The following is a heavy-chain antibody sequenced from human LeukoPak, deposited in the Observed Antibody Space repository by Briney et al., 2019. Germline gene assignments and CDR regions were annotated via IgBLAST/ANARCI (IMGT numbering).Heavy chain of an antibody. D-gene: IGHD6-19*01. J-gene: IGHJ4*02. CDR2: SHHSGTT. CDR1: GDSLSSGY. Sequence: PSETLSLTCTVSGDSLSSGYWGWMRQSPGGRLEWIGYSHHSGTTIYNTSLKSRVTISADTSKNQFSLRLSSVTAADTAVYYCTIGGGWLTDYWGQGSLVTVSS. V-gene: IGHV4-59*01. CDR3: TIGGGWLTDY.